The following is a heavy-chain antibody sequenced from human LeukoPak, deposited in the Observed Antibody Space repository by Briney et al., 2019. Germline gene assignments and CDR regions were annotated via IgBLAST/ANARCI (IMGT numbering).Heavy chain of an antibody. J-gene: IGHJ4*02. CDR2: ISGSGGST. CDR3: AKAVWFGELFGPVDY. D-gene: IGHD3-10*01. Sequence: GGSLRLSCAASGFTFSSCAMSWVRQAPGKGLEWVSAISGSGGSTCYADSVKGRFTISRDNSKNTLYLQMNSLRAEDTAVYYCAKAVWFGELFGPVDYWGQGTLVTVSS. V-gene: IGHV3-23*01. CDR1: GFTFSSCA.